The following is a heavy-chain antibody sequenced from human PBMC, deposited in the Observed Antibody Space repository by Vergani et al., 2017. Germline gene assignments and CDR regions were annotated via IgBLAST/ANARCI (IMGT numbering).Heavy chain of an antibody. CDR1: GFTFSSYA. Sequence: EVQLLESGGGLVQPGGSLRLSCAASGFTFSSYAMSWVRQAPGKGLEWVSVIYSGGSSTYYADSVKGRFTISRDNSKNTLYLQMNSLRAEDTAVYYCARGGDSGSYLKGYYYYGMDVWGQGTTVTVSS. J-gene: IGHJ6*02. CDR3: ARGGDSGSYLKGYYYYGMDV. V-gene: IGHV3-23*03. D-gene: IGHD1-26*01. CDR2: IYSGGSST.